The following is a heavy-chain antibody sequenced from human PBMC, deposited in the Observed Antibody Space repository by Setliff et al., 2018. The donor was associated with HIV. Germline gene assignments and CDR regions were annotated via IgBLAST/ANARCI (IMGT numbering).Heavy chain of an antibody. CDR3: ARRAGSSGYYWDY. CDR1: GYTFTSFA. Sequence: ASVKVSCKASGYTFTSFAMHWVRQAPGQGLEWMGIINPSGGSTSYARKFQGRVTMTRDTSTSTVYMELSSLRSEDTAVYYCARRAGSSGYYWDYWGQGTLVTVSS. V-gene: IGHV1-46*01. D-gene: IGHD3-22*01. CDR2: INPSGGST. J-gene: IGHJ4*02.